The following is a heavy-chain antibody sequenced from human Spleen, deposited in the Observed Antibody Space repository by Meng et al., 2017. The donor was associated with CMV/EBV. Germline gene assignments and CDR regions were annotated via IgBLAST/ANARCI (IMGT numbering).Heavy chain of an antibody. D-gene: IGHD6-19*01. CDR3: ARLGSGWYMDY. J-gene: IGHJ4*02. CDR2: LWYDGTNK. Sequence: LSGAGSWFTFSSDGLHWVRQAPGKGLGWVEVLWYDGTNKYYADSVKGRFTISRDNSTNTLYLQMNSLRAEDTAVYYCARLGSGWYMDYWGQGTLVTVSS. V-gene: IGHV3-33*01. CDR1: WFTFSSDG.